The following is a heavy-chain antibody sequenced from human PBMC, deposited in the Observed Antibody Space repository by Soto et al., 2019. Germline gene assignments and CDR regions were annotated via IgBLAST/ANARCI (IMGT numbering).Heavy chain of an antibody. CDR2: IIPIFGTA. J-gene: IGHJ5*02. D-gene: IGHD1-26*01. Sequence: GXSVKASCRASGGTFSSYAIRLVRQAPGQGLEWMGGIIPIFGTANYAQKFQGRVTITADESTSTAYMELSSLRSEDTAVYYCARNGYSGSYTDGDNWFDTWGQGTLVTVSS. CDR3: ARNGYSGSYTDGDNWFDT. V-gene: IGHV1-69*13. CDR1: GGTFSSYA.